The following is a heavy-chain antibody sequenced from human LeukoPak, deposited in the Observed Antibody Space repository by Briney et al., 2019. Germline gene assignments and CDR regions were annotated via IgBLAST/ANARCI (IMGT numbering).Heavy chain of an antibody. D-gene: IGHD3-10*01. CDR2: ISYDGSNK. J-gene: IGHJ4*02. Sequence: GGSLRLSCAASGFTFSSYAMHWVRQAPGKGLEWVAVISYDGSNKYYADSVKGRFTISRDNSKNTLYLQMNSLRAEDTAVYYCAKNSGFMVRGVTIDYWGQGTLVTVSS. CDR3: AKNSGFMVRGVTIDY. CDR1: GFTFSSYA. V-gene: IGHV3-30-3*02.